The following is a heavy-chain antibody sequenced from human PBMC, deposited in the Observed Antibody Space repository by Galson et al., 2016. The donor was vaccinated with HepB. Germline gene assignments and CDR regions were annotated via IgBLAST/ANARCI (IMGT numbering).Heavy chain of an antibody. Sequence: SLRLSCAASGFTFSSYVMSWVRQAPGKGLEWVSAITGTSGRTYYADSVKGRFTISRDNSKHTLDLQMNSLRAEDTAVYYCAKLLASKYYFDHWGQGTLVTVSS. D-gene: IGHD2-15*01. CDR3: AKLLASKYYFDH. J-gene: IGHJ4*02. CDR1: GFTFSSYV. CDR2: ITGTSGRT. V-gene: IGHV3-23*01.